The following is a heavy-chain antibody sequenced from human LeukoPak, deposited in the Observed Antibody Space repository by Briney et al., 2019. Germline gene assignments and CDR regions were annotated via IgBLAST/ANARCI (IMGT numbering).Heavy chain of an antibody. Sequence: ASVKVSRKASGYTFTGYYMHWVRQAPGQGLEWMGWINPNSGGTNYAQKFQGRVTMTRDTSTSTAYMELSRLRSDDTAVYYCARVEVVPAAGIDYWGQGTLVTVSS. CDR1: GYTFTGYY. J-gene: IGHJ4*02. V-gene: IGHV1-2*02. D-gene: IGHD2-2*01. CDR3: ARVEVVPAAGIDY. CDR2: INPNSGGT.